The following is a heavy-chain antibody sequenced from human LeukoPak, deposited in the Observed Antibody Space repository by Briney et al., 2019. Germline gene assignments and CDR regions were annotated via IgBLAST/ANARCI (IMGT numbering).Heavy chain of an antibody. V-gene: IGHV4-31*03. CDR3: ARADFGYGDYGELDY. D-gene: IGHD4-17*01. Sequence: SETLSLTCTVSGGSISSGGYYWSWIRQHPGEGLEWIGYIYYSGSTYYNPSFKSRVTISVDTSKNQFSLKLSSVTAADTAVYYCARADFGYGDYGELDYWGQGTLVTVSS. J-gene: IGHJ4*02. CDR1: GGSISSGGYY. CDR2: IYYSGST.